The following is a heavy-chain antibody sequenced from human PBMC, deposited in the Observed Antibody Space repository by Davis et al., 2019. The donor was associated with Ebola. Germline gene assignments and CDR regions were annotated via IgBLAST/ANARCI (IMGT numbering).Heavy chain of an antibody. J-gene: IGHJ6*02. D-gene: IGHD3-3*01. CDR3: ARYTYYDFNYGMDV. V-gene: IGHV1-18*01. CDR2: ISAYNGNT. Sequence: ASVKVSCKASGYTFTSYGISWVRQAPGQGLEWMGWISAYNGNTNYAQKLQGRVSMTTDTSTSTAYMELRSLRSDDTAVYYCARYTYYDFNYGMDVWGQGTTVTVSS. CDR1: GYTFTSYG.